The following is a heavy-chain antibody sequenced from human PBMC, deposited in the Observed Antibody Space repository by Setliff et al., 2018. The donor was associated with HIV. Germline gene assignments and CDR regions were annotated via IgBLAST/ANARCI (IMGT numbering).Heavy chain of an antibody. J-gene: IGHJ5*02. CDR2: IYYSGST. CDR3: ARAAGTFNWFDP. CDR1: GLTLSSYA. V-gene: IGHV4-31*02. D-gene: IGHD1-1*01. Sequence: LRLSCTASGLTLSSYAMSWIRQHPGKGLEWIGYIYYSGSTYYNPSLKSRVTISVDTSKNQFSLKLSSVTAADTAVYYCARAAGTFNWFDPWGQGTLVTVSS.